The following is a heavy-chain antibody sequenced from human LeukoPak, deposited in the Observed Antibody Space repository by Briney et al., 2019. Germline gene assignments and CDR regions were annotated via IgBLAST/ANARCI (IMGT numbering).Heavy chain of an antibody. Sequence: SETLSLTCAVYGGSFSGYYWSWIRQPPGKGLEWIGEFNHSGSTNYNPSLKSRVTISVDTSKNQFSLKLSSVTAADTAVYYCARAAYYDFWSGHDAFDIWGQGTMVTVSS. CDR2: FNHSGST. CDR3: ARAAYYDFWSGHDAFDI. D-gene: IGHD3-3*01. V-gene: IGHV4-34*01. J-gene: IGHJ3*02. CDR1: GGSFSGYY.